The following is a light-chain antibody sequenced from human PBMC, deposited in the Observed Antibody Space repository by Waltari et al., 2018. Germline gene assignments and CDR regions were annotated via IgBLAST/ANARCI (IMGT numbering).Light chain of an antibody. Sequence: IVLTQSPGTLSLSPGERATLSCRASQIVSRSLAWYQQKPGQAPKTLSYGASTRATCIPDRFSGSGSGTDFSLTISSLEPEDFAIYFCQHYVRLPATFGQGTKVEIK. V-gene: IGKV3-20*01. CDR3: QHYVRLPAT. CDR2: GAS. J-gene: IGKJ1*01. CDR1: QIVSRS.